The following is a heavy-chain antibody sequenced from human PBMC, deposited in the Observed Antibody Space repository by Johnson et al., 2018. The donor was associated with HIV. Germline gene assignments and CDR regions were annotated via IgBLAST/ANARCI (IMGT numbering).Heavy chain of an antibody. Sequence: QVQLVESGGGLVKPGGSLRLSCAASGFTFSDYYMSWIRQAPGKGLEWVAFIRYDGSNKYYADSVKGRFTISRDNSKNTLNLQMNSLRAEDTAVYYCAKADPMAGDAFDIWGQGTMVTVSS. CDR1: GFTFSDYY. V-gene: IGHV3-30*02. J-gene: IGHJ3*02. D-gene: IGHD5-24*01. CDR3: AKADPMAGDAFDI. CDR2: IRYDGSNK.